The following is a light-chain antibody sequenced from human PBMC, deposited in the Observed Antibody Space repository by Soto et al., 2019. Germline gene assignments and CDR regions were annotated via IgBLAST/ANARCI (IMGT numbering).Light chain of an antibody. J-gene: IGLJ2*01. CDR2: GNS. Sequence: QSVLTQPPSVSGAPGQRVTISCTGSSSNIGAGYDVHWYQQLPGTAPKLLIYGNSNRPSGVPDRFSGSKSGTSASLAITGLQAEDEADYYCQSYDSSLRGGVLGGGTQLTVL. V-gene: IGLV1-40*01. CDR1: SSNIGAGYD. CDR3: QSYDSSLRGGV.